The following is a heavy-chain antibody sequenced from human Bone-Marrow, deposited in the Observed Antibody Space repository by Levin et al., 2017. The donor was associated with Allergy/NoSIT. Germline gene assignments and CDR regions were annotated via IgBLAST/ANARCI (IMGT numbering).Heavy chain of an antibody. CDR3: ARTSECLLPTRGWLDP. Sequence: SGPTLVKPTQTLTLTCSFSGLSLTTSGVGVDWVRQSPGKALEWLALIYWDDDKRYSPSLKTRLTIIKDISKNQVVLTMTNMDPWETATYYCARTSECLLPTRGWLDPWRQGILVTVSS. J-gene: IGHJ5*02. CDR1: GLSLTTSGVG. CDR2: IYWDDDK. D-gene: IGHD5/OR15-5a*01. V-gene: IGHV2-5*02.